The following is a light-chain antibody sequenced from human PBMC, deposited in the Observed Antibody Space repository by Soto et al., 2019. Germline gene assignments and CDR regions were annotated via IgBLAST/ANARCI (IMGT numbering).Light chain of an antibody. V-gene: IGKV1-39*01. CDR2: AAS. J-gene: IGKJ2*02. CDR1: QSIISY. Sequence: DIQMTQSPSSLSASVGDRVTITCRASQSIISYLNWYQQKPGKAPKLLIYAASSLQSGVPSRFSGSGSGTDFTLTISSLQPEDFATYYCQQSYSTHGTFGQGTKLEIK. CDR3: QQSYSTHGT.